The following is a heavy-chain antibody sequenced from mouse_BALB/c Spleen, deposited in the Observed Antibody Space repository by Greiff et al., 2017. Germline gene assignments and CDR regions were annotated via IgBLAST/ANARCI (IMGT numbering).Heavy chain of an antibody. CDR3: ARWGHYYGSYAMDY. V-gene: IGHV1-7*01. D-gene: IGHD1-2*01. CDR1: GYTFTSYW. Sequence: QVQLKQSGAELAKPGASVKMSCKASGYTFTSYWMHWVKQRPGQGLEWIGYINPSTGYTEYNQKFKDKATLTADKSSSTAYMQLSSLTSEDSAVYYCARWGHYYGSYAMDYWGQGTSVTVSS. J-gene: IGHJ4*01. CDR2: INPSTGYT.